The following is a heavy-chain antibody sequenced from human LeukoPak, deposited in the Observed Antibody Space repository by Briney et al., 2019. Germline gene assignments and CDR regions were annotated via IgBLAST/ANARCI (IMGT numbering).Heavy chain of an antibody. CDR2: IHSNSGGT. J-gene: IGHJ4*02. CDR3: SREDY. Sequence: ASVTVSCKASGYTFTDYYIHWVRQAPGQGLEWMGWIHSNSGGTTYAQKFQGRVTMTRDTSISTINMELSSLTSDDTAVYYCSREDYWGQGTLVTVSS. V-gene: IGHV1-2*02. CDR1: GYTFTDYY.